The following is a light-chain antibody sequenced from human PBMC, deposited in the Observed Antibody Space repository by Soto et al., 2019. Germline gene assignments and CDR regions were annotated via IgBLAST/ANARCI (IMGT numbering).Light chain of an antibody. CDR3: QQSYSPPPIT. V-gene: IGKV1-5*03. CDR2: KAS. Sequence: DIQMTQSPSTLSGSVGDRVTVTCRASQTISSWLAWYQQKPGKAPKLLIYKASTLKSGVPSRFSGSGSGTDFTLTIGSLQPEDSATYYCQQSYSPPPITFGQGTRLEIK. CDR1: QTISSW. J-gene: IGKJ5*01.